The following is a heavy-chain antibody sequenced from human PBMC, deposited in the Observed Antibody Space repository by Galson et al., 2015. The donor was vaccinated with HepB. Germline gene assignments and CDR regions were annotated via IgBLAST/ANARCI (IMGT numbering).Heavy chain of an antibody. CDR3: ARDHAYGMDV. CDR1: GGSFSGYY. CDR2: INHSGST. V-gene: IGHV4-34*01. J-gene: IGHJ6*02. Sequence: ETLSLTCAVYGGSFSGYYWSWIRQPPGKGLEWIGEINHSGSTNYNPSLKSRVTISVDTSKNQFSLKLSSVTAADTAVYYCARDHAYGMDVWGQGTTVTVSS.